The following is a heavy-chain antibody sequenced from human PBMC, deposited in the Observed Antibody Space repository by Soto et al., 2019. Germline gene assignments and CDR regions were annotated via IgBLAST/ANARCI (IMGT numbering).Heavy chain of an antibody. V-gene: IGHV1-69*01. D-gene: IGHD6-13*01. CDR2: IIPIFGTA. CDR3: ARAGSYSSSWLYYFDY. J-gene: IGHJ4*02. CDR1: GGTFSSYA. Sequence: ASVKVSCKASGGTFSSYAISWVRQAPGQGLEWMGGIIPIFGTANYAQKFQGRVTITADESTSTAYMELSSLRSEDTAVYYCARAGSYSSSWLYYFDYWGQGTLVTVS.